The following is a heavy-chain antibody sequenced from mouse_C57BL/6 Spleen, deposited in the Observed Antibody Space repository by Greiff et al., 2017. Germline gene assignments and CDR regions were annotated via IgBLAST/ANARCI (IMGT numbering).Heavy chain of an antibody. CDR3: ARSGGTGLDY. CDR2: INPGSGGT. D-gene: IGHD4-1*01. CDR1: GYAFTNYL. V-gene: IGHV1-54*01. Sequence: QVQLKQSGAELVRPGTSVKVSCKASGYAFTNYLIEWVKQRPGQGLEWIGVINPGSGGTNYNEKFKGKATLTADKSSSTAYMQLSSLTSEDSAVYFCARSGGTGLDYWGQGTTLTVSS. J-gene: IGHJ2*01.